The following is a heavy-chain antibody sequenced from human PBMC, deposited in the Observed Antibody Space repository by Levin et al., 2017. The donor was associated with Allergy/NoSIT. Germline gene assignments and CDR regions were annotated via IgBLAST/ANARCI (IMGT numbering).Heavy chain of an antibody. V-gene: IGHV2-5*02. CDR1: GFSLSSSGVA. J-gene: IGHJ6*03. CDR3: AHRPKWGISYYYMDV. CDR2: IYWDDDK. Sequence: ESGPTLVKPTQTLTLTCTFSGFSLSSSGVAVGWIRQPPGKALEWLALIYWDDDKRYSPSLKTRLTITKDTSKNQVVLTMTNMDPVDTATYYCAHRPKWGISYYYMDVWGKGTTVTVSS. D-gene: IGHD7-27*01.